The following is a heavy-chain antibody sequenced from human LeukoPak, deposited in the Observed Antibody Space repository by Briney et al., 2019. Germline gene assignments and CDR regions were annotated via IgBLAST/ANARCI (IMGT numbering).Heavy chain of an antibody. D-gene: IGHD1-26*01. CDR3: AKDYEPLVGVHRWGDWFDP. Sequence: GGSLRLSCAASGFTFSTYAMTSVRHAPGKGLEWLSLISGTGGSTYYADSVKGRFTISRDNSKNTLYLQMNSLRAEDTAVYYCAKDYEPLVGVHRWGDWFDPWGQGTLVTVSS. J-gene: IGHJ5*02. CDR2: ISGTGGST. CDR1: GFTFSTYA. V-gene: IGHV3-23*01.